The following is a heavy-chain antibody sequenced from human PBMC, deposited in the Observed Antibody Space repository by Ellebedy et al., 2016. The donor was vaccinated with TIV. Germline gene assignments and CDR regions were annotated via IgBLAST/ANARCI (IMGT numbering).Heavy chain of an antibody. J-gene: IGHJ4*02. CDR3: ARSFSDLVVTAISV. CDR2: IDPRGGST. D-gene: IGHD2-21*02. Sequence: AASVKVSCKASGYTFTSYYMHWVRQAPGQGLECMGIIDPRGGSTSYAPKFQDRVTMTRDTSASTLYMHLTSLTSDDTAVYYCARSFSDLVVTAISVWGQGTLVTVSS. CDR1: GYTFTSYY. V-gene: IGHV1-46*01.